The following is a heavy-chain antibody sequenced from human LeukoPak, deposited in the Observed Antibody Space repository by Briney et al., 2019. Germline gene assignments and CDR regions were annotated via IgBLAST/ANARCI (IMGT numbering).Heavy chain of an antibody. CDR1: GDSISSYY. J-gene: IGHJ4*02. CDR3: ATSPGWAATGNEYYFDY. V-gene: IGHV4-59*01. Sequence: SETLSLTCTVSGDSISSYYWSWIRQPPGKGLEWIAYIHYSGSTHYNPSLKSRVTISVDTSKNQFSLKLSSVTAADTAVYYCATSPGWAATGNEYYFDYWAREPWSPSPQ. CDR2: IHYSGST. D-gene: IGHD6-13*01.